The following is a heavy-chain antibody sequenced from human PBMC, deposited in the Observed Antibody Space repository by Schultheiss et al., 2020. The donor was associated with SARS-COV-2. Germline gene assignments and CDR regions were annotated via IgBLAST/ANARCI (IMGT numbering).Heavy chain of an antibody. V-gene: IGHV4-59*08. D-gene: IGHD6-19*01. Sequence: SETLSLTCTVSGGSISSYYWSWIRQPPGKGLEWIGYIYYSGSTNYNPSLKSRVTISVDTSKNQFSLKLSSVTAADTAVYYCASDSSGWYGGYFDYWGQGTLVTVSS. CDR2: IYYSGST. J-gene: IGHJ4*02. CDR3: ASDSSGWYGGYFDY. CDR1: GGSISSYY.